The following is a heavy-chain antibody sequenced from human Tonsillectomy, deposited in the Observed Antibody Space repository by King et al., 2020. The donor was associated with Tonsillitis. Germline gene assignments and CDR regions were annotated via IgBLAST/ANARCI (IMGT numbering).Heavy chain of an antibody. V-gene: IGHV4-59*01. J-gene: IGHJ4*02. CDR3: AITSAGADLDY. Sequence: VQLQESGPGLVKPSETLSLTCSVSCGSISGYYWSWIRQPPGKGLEWIGYIYYSGITDYNPSLKSRVTISGDTSKNQFSLKVTSVTAADTAVYYCAITSAGADLDYWGEGTLVTGSS. CDR2: IYYSGIT. D-gene: IGHD6-13*01. CDR1: CGSISGYY.